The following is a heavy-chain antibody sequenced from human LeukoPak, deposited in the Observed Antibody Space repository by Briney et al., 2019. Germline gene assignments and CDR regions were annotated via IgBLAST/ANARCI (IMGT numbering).Heavy chain of an antibody. Sequence: GALRLSCAASGFTFTNHGMSWVRQALGKGLEWVSAITGSGDRTYYADSVKGRFTISRDNSKNTLYLQMNSLRAEDAAVYFCAKAPVTSCRGAYCYPFDSWGQGTLVTVSS. V-gene: IGHV3-23*01. J-gene: IGHJ4*02. CDR1: GFTFTNHG. D-gene: IGHD2-21*01. CDR2: ITGSGDRT. CDR3: AKAPVTSCRGAYCYPFDS.